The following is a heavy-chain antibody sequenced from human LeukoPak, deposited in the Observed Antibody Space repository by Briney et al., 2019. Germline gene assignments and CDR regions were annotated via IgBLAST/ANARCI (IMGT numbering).Heavy chain of an antibody. V-gene: IGHV1-69*13. CDR1: GGTFISYA. D-gene: IGHD1-14*01. CDR2: IIPIFGTA. Sequence: ASVKVSCKASGGTFISYAISWVRQAPGQGLEWMGGIIPIFGTANYAQKFQGRVTITADESTSTAYMELSSLRSEDTAVYYCATPGQAPHRDYYYGMDVWGQGTTVTVSS. CDR3: ATPGQAPHRDYYYGMDV. J-gene: IGHJ6*02.